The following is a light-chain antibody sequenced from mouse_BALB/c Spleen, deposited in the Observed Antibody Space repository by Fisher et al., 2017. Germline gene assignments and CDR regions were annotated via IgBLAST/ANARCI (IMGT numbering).Light chain of an antibody. J-gene: IGKJ5*01. CDR2: STS. CDR3: HQWSSYPFT. Sequence: IVLTQTTAIMSASPGEKVTLTCSASSSVSSSYLYWYQQKPGSSPKLWIYSTSNLASGVPARFSGSGSGTSYSLTISSMEAEDAASYFCHQWSSYPFTFGAGTKLELK. CDR1: SSVSSSY. V-gene: IGKV4-79*01.